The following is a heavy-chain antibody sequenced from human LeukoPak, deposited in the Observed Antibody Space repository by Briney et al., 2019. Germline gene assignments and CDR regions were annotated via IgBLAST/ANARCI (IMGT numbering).Heavy chain of an antibody. CDR3: ARETDDYVWGSYRYDY. CDR1: GGSISSYY. CDR2: IYTSGST. D-gene: IGHD3-16*02. V-gene: IGHV4-4*07. J-gene: IGHJ4*02. Sequence: SETLSLTCTVSGGSISSYYWSWIRQPAGKGLEWIGRIYTSGSTNYNPSLKSRVTMSVDTSKNQFSLKLSSVTAADTAVYYCARETDDYVWGSYRYDYWGQGTLVTVSS.